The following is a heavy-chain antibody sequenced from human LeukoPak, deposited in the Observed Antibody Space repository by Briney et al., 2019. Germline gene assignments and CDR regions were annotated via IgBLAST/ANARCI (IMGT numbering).Heavy chain of an antibody. CDR3: ARGPSYYYDSSGYYAVDP. CDR2: IIPIFGTA. V-gene: IGHV1-69*05. J-gene: IGHJ5*02. Sequence: SVKLSCKASGGTFSSYAISWVRQAPGQGLEWMGGIIPIFGTANYAQKFQGRVTITTDESTSPAYLQLSSLRSEDTAVYYCARGPSYYYDSSGYYAVDPWGQGTLVTVSS. D-gene: IGHD3-22*01. CDR1: GGTFSSYA.